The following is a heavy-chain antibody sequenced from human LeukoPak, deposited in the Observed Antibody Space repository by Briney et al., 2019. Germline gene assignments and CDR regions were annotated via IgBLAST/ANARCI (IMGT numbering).Heavy chain of an antibody. D-gene: IGHD1-26*01. J-gene: IGHJ4*02. V-gene: IGHV3-23*01. CDR1: GFTFSTYA. Sequence: GGSLRLSSAASGFTFSTYAMSWVRQAPGMRLEWVSSISDGGDSTHYADSVEGRFTISRDNSKNTLYLQMNSLRAEDTAVYYCASRDRVGATGVDYWGQGTLVTVSS. CDR3: ASRDRVGATGVDY. CDR2: ISDGGDST.